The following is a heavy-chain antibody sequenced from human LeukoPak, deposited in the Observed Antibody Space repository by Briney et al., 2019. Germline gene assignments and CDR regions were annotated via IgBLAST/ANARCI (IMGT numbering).Heavy chain of an antibody. CDR1: GGSISSYY. CDR2: IYYSGST. V-gene: IGHV4-59*01. J-gene: IGHJ4*02. CDR3: ARGGYDILTGYYGLDY. D-gene: IGHD3-9*01. Sequence: PSETLSLTCTVSGGSISSYYWSWIRQPPGKGLEWIGYIYYSGSTNYNPSLKSRVTISVDMSKNQFSLKLSSVTAADTAVYYCARGGYDILTGYYGLDYWGQGTLVTVSS.